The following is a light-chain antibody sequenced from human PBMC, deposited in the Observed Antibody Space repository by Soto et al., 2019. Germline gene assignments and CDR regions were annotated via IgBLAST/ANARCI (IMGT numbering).Light chain of an antibody. J-gene: IGLJ1*01. Sequence: QSVLNQPASVSGSPGQSIAISCTGTSSDVGGYNYVSWYQQHPDKAPKLILYDVTNRPSGVSNRFSGSKSGNTASLTISGLQAEDEADYYCSSYTTISTYVFGTGTKLTVL. CDR3: SSYTTISTYV. V-gene: IGLV2-14*01. CDR1: SSDVGGYNY. CDR2: DVT.